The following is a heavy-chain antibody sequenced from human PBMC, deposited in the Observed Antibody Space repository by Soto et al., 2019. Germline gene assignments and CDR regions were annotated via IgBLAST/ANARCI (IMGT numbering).Heavy chain of an antibody. D-gene: IGHD6-13*01. CDR3: ARTAAPWYHYYYYYGMDV. Sequence: SETLSLTCTVSGGSISSSSYYWSWIRQPPGKGLEWIGYIYYSGSTNYNPSLKSRVTISVDTSKNQFSLKLSSVTAADTAVYYCARTAAPWYHYYYYYGMDVWGQGTTVTVSS. CDR2: IYYSGST. J-gene: IGHJ6*02. CDR1: GGSISSSSYY. V-gene: IGHV4-61*05.